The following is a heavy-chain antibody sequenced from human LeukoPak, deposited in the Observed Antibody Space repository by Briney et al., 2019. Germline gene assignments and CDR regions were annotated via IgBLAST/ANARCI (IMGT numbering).Heavy chain of an antibody. CDR1: GFIVSSNY. V-gene: IGHV3-53*04. CDR3: ARIRLDYSETRIDSFDI. D-gene: IGHD3-22*01. CDR2: IYSGGST. Sequence: GGSLRLSCAASGFIVSSNYMSWVRQAPGKGLEWVSSIYSGGSTYYADSVKGRYTISRHNPNTLSLHMNSLKTEDTAVYYCARIRLDYSETRIDSFDIWGQGTMVTVSS. J-gene: IGHJ3*02.